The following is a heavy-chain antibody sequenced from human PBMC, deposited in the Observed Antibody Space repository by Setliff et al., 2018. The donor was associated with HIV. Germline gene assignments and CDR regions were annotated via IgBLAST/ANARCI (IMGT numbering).Heavy chain of an antibody. V-gene: IGHV4-4*08. CDR3: ARDTSGGY. Sequence: SETLSLTCSVSGISINGYYWSWIRQSPRTRLEWIGYVSSIGNTNYNPSLKSRVTISVDTSKNQFSLKLTSVTAADTAVYCARDTSGGYWGQGTLVTVSS. CDR1: GISINGYY. D-gene: IGHD3-10*01. CDR2: VSSIGNT. J-gene: IGHJ4*02.